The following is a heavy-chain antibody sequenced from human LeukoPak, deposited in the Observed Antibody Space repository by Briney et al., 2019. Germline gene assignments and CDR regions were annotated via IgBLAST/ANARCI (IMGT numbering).Heavy chain of an antibody. Sequence: GSLRLSCAASGFTFSSHWMHWVRQAPGKGLVWVSRINSDGSATGYADTVKGRFTISRDNAKNTLYLQMNSLRAEDTALYYCARWGINWGQGTLVTVSS. D-gene: IGHD6-13*01. J-gene: IGHJ4*02. CDR3: ARWGIN. V-gene: IGHV3-74*01. CDR1: GFTFSSHW. CDR2: INSDGSAT.